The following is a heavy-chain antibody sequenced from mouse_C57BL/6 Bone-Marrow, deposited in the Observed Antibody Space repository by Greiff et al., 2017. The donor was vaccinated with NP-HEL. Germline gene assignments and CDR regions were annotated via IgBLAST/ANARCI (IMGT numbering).Heavy chain of an antibody. CDR2: IWSGGST. Sequence: VKLVESGPGLVQPSQSLSITCTVSGFSLTSYGVHWVRQSPGKGLEWLGVIWSGGSTDYNAAFISRLSISKDNSKSQVFFKMNSLQADDTAIYYCARNWAPEGYAMDYWGQGTSVTVSS. CDR1: GFSLTSYG. J-gene: IGHJ4*01. CDR3: ARNWAPEGYAMDY. V-gene: IGHV2-2*01.